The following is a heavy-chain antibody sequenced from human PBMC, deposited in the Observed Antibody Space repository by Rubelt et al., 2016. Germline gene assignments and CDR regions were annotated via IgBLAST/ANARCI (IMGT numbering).Heavy chain of an antibody. J-gene: IGHJ4*02. V-gene: IGHV4-39*07. Sequence: QLQLQESGPGLVKPSETLSLTCTVSGGSISSSSYYWGWIRQPPGKGLEWIGSIYYRWRTYYNPPLKRRCAISVATAKNQFALKLGSGTAADTAVYYCARPDYGDYSFDYWGQGTLVTVSS. CDR3: ARPDYGDYSFDY. D-gene: IGHD4-17*01. CDR1: GGSISSSSYY. CDR2: IYYRWRT.